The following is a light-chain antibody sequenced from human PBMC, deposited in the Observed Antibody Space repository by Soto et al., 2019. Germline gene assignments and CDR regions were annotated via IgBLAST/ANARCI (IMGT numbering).Light chain of an antibody. Sequence: QSALTQPASVSGSPGQSITISCTGTSSDVGAYNYVSWYQQHPGKVPKLMIYHVSNRPSGVSNRFSGSKSGNTASLTISGLQAEDEADYYCNSYTTRSTVVFGGGTKVTVL. J-gene: IGLJ2*01. CDR3: NSYTTRSTVV. V-gene: IGLV2-14*01. CDR2: HVS. CDR1: SSDVGAYNY.